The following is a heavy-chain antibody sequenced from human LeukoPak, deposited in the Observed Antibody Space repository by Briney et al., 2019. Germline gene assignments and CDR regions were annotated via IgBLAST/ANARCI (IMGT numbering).Heavy chain of an antibody. CDR2: TYYRSKWYS. D-gene: IGHD3-10*01. J-gene: IGHJ6*02. CDR3: ARESVWGTVIRGVIFEDYGMDV. Sequence: SQTLSLTCTISGDTVSSNSAAWNWVRQSPSRGLEWLGRTYYRSKWYSDYALSVKSRITISPDTSQNQISLQLRSVTPEDTAIYYCARESVWGTVIRGVIFEDYGMDVWGQGTTVSVFS. CDR1: GDTVSSNSAA. V-gene: IGHV6-1*01.